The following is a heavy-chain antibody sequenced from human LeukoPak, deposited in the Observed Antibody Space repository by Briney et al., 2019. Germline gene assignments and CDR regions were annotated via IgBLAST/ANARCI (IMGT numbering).Heavy chain of an antibody. CDR1: GYTFTSYY. D-gene: IGHD6-13*01. V-gene: IGHV1-46*01. CDR3: ARVAAAASDAFDI. CDR2: INFSGGTT. Sequence: ASVKVSCKASGYTFTSYYMHWVRQAPGQGLEWMGIINFSGGTTSYPQKFQGRVTMTRDTSTSTVYMELSSLRSEDTAVYYCARVAAAASDAFDIWGQGTMVTVSS. J-gene: IGHJ3*02.